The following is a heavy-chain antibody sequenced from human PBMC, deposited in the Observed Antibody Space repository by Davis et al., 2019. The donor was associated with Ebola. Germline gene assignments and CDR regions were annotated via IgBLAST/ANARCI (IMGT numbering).Heavy chain of an antibody. Sequence: GESLKISCAASGFIFRSYVMSWVRQAPGKGLEWVSYIGSSGITNYADSVKGRFTISRDNANKSVYLQMNSLRDGDTAVYYCARDSWLTGTGSGFDPWGQGTLVTVSS. V-gene: IGHV3-48*02. J-gene: IGHJ5*02. CDR1: GFIFRSYV. CDR2: IGSSGIT. CDR3: ARDSWLTGTGSGFDP. D-gene: IGHD1-7*01.